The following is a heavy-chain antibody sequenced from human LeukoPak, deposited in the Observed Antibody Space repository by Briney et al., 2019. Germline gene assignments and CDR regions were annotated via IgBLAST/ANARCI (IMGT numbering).Heavy chain of an antibody. V-gene: IGHV3-74*01. CDR1: GFTFRNYW. CDR2: IKYDGTSA. Sequence: GGSLRLSCAPSGFTFRNYWMSWLRQVPGKGLVWVSRIKYDGTSASYAESVKGRFTISRDNARSTLYLQMNSLRVDDSAVYYCAKSDCFDPWGRGILVTVSS. CDR3: AKSDCFDP. J-gene: IGHJ5*01.